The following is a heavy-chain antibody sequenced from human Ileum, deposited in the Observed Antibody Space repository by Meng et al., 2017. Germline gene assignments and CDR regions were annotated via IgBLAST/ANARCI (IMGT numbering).Heavy chain of an antibody. CDR2: INPSSGST. D-gene: IGHD5-18*01. V-gene: IGHV1-46*01. CDR1: GYTFTRYY. CDR3: ARGGSDVGSDIAMQN. J-gene: IGHJ4*02. Sequence: ASVKVSCKASGYTFTRYYMHWVRQAPGQGLEWMGIINPSSGSTNYAQKFQGRVTMTRDTSTTTAYMELSSLRSEDTAVYYCARGGSDVGSDIAMQNWGQGTLVTVSS.